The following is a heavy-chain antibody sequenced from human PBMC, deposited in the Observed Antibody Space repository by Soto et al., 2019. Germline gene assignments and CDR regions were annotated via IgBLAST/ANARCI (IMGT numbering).Heavy chain of an antibody. CDR2: IYYSGST. CDR3: ARVGGSGWTYYYYGMDV. CDR1: GSSISSYC. D-gene: IGHD6-19*01. Sequence: KPSETLSLTCAVSGSSISSYCWSWIRQPPGKGLEWIGYIYYSGSTNYNPSLKSRVTISVDTSKNQFSLKLSSVTAADTAVYYCARVGGSGWTYYYYGMDVWGQGTTVTVPS. V-gene: IGHV4-59*01. J-gene: IGHJ6*02.